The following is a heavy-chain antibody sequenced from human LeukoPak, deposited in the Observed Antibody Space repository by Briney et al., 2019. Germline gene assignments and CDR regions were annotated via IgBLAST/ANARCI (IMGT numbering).Heavy chain of an antibody. CDR2: LYYSGST. V-gene: IGHV4-39*07. D-gene: IGHD1-26*01. CDR3: TTDPVSGSHYLDY. Sequence: PSETLSLTCTVSGGSISSSSYYWGWIRQPPGKGLEWIGSLYYSGSTYYNPSLKSRVTISVDTSKNQFSLKLSSVTAADTAVYYCTTDPVSGSHYLDYWGQGTLVTVSS. J-gene: IGHJ4*02. CDR1: GGSISSSSYY.